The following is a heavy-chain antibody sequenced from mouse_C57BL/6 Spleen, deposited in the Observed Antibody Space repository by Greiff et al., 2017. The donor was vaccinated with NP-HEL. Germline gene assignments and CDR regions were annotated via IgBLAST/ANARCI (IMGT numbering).Heavy chain of an antibody. D-gene: IGHD1-1*01. Sequence: QVQLQQSGAELARPGASVKMSCKASGYTFTSYTMHWVKQRPGQGLEWIGYINPSSGYTKNNQKFKDKATLTADKSSSTAYMQLSSLTSEDSAVYYCAREWDYYGSSYGYFDVWGTGTTVTVSS. V-gene: IGHV1-4*01. CDR3: AREWDYYGSSYGYFDV. CDR1: GYTFTSYT. CDR2: INPSSGYT. J-gene: IGHJ1*03.